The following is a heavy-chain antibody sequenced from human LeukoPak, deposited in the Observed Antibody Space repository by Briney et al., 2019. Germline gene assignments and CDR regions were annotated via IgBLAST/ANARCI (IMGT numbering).Heavy chain of an antibody. Sequence: GASVKVSCKASGYTFTSYAMNWVRQAPGQGLEWMGWINTNTGNPTYAQGFTGRFVFSLDTSVSTAYLQISSLKAEDTAVYYCARLPFPYYYYGMDVWGQGTTVTASS. V-gene: IGHV7-4-1*02. CDR2: INTNTGNP. J-gene: IGHJ6*02. CDR1: GYTFTSYA. CDR3: ARLPFPYYYYGMDV.